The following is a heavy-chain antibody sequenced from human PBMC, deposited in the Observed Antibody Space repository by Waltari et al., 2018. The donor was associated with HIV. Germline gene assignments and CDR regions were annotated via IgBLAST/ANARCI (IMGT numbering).Heavy chain of an antibody. Sequence: QVQLVQSGAEVKKPGASVKVCCTAPGHTCTRNGLSWVRQAPGQGLAWMGWISAYNGNTNYAQKLQGRVTMTTDTSTSTAYMELRSLRSDDTAVYYCARDKTTYYYGSGVSYWGQGTLVTVSS. D-gene: IGHD3-10*01. J-gene: IGHJ4*02. V-gene: IGHV1-18*01. CDR3: ARDKTTYYYGSGVSY. CDR1: GHTCTRNG. CDR2: ISAYNGNT.